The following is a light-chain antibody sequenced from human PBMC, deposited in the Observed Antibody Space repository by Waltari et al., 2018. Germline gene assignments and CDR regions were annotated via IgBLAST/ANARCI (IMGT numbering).Light chain of an antibody. CDR3: QQYYSTPRT. Sequence: DIVMTQSPDSLAVSLGERATINCKSSQSVLYSSNNKNYLAWYQQKPGQPTKLLIYWAIPRGSGVPDRCICSGSGTDFTLTISSLQAEDVAVYYCQQYYSTPRTFGQGTKVEIK. J-gene: IGKJ1*01. CDR2: WAI. CDR1: QSVLYSSNNKNY. V-gene: IGKV4-1*01.